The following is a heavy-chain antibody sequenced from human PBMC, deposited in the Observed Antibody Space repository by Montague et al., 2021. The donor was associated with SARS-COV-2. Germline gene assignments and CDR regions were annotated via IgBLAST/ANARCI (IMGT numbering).Heavy chain of an antibody. D-gene: IGHD3-10*01. J-gene: IGHJ4*03. CDR1: GGSISSNY. Sequence: SETLSLTCTVSGGSISSNYWNWIRQPPGRGLEWIGYIYYSGSTNYNPSLESRVTISADTSKNHFSLKLRSVTAADTAVYYCAREISGPDYFDYWGQGTTVTVSA. CDR3: AREISGPDYFDY. V-gene: IGHV4-59*01. CDR2: IYYSGST.